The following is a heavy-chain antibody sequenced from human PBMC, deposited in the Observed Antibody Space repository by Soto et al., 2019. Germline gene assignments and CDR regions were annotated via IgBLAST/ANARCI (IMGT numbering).Heavy chain of an antibody. CDR2: ISSSSSYI. V-gene: IGHV3-21*01. CDR3: SRVEVEIVVVPAASYYYYYMDV. J-gene: IGHJ6*03. D-gene: IGHD2-2*01. Sequence: GGSLRLSCAASGFTFSSYSMNWVRQAPGKGLEWVSSISSSSSYIYYADSVKGRFTISRDNAKNSLYLQMNSLRGEDTAVYYCSRVEVEIVVVPAASYYYYYMDVWGKGTTVTVSS. CDR1: GFTFSSYS.